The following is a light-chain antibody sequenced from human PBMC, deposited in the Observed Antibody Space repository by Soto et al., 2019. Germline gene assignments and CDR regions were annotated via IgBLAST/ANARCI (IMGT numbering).Light chain of an antibody. CDR1: QSVSSN. J-gene: IGKJ4*01. CDR3: QQYNNWPPLT. V-gene: IGKV3-15*01. CDR2: GAS. Sequence: MTQSPSTLSVSPGERATLSCRASQSVSSNLAWYQQKPGQAPRLLIYGASTRATGIPARFSGSGSGTEFTLTISSLQSEDFAVYYCQQYNNWPPLTFGGGTKVEIK.